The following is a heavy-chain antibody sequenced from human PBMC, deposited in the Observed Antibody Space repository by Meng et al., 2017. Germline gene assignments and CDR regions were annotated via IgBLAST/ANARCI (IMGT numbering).Heavy chain of an antibody. Sequence: QVQLQPWGAGRLKPSETRTPTCAFDGGSFSGYYWSWIRQPPGKGLEWIGEINHSGSTNYNPSLKSRVAISVDTSKNQFSLKLSSVTAADTAVYYCARVLDPVLVEFDYWGQGTLVTVSS. CDR2: INHSGST. J-gene: IGHJ4*02. CDR3: ARVLDPVLVEFDY. CDR1: GGSFSGYY. D-gene: IGHD3/OR15-3a*01. V-gene: IGHV4-34*01.